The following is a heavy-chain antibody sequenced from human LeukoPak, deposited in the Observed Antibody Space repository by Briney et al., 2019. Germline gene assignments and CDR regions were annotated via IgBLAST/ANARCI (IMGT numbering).Heavy chain of an antibody. CDR2: INPNSGGT. J-gene: IGHJ6*02. CDR3: ARDGDDFGDYVEYNYYGLDV. Sequence: ASVKVSCKASGYTFTDCSINWVRQAPGHGLEWMGSINPNSGGTNYAQKFQGRVTMTRDTSTSAAYMEMSSLRSDDTAVYYCARDGDDFGDYVEYNYYGLDVWGQGTTVTVSS. D-gene: IGHD4-17*01. CDR1: GYTFTDCS. V-gene: IGHV1-2*02.